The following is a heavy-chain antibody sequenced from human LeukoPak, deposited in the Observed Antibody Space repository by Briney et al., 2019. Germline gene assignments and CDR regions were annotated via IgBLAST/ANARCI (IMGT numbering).Heavy chain of an antibody. CDR1: RFTFSSFA. CDR2: YSGSGGST. Sequence: PGGSLRLSCAPSRFTFSSFAMSWVRHAPGGGGEWVSTYSGSGGSTYYADSVKGRFSISRDNSKNTLYLQMNSLRAEDTAAYSCASSGLNRFDYWGQGTLVTVSS. J-gene: IGHJ4*02. D-gene: IGHD6-19*01. CDR3: ASSGLNRFDY. V-gene: IGHV3-23*01.